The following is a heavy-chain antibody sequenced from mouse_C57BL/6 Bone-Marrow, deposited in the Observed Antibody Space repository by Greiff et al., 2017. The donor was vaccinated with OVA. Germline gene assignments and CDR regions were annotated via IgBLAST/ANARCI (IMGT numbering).Heavy chain of an antibody. Sequence: QVQLQQSGAELVRPGTSVKVSCKASGYAFTNYLIEWVKQRPGQGLEWIGVINPGSGGTNYNEKFKGKATLTADKSSSTAYMQRSSLTSEDSAVYFCATTNNASSSVKAMDYWGQGTSDTASS. CDR1: GYAFTNYL. D-gene: IGHD1-1*01. CDR3: ATTNNASSSVKAMDY. CDR2: INPGSGGT. J-gene: IGHJ4*01. V-gene: IGHV1-54*01.